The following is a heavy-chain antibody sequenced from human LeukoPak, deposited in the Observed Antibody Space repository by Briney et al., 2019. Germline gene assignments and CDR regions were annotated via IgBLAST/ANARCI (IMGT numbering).Heavy chain of an antibody. Sequence: ASVKVSCKASGYTFTSYGISRVRQAPGQGLEWMGWISAYNGNTNYAQKLQGRVTMTTDTSTSTAYMELRSLRSDDTAVYYCARGPSTGYELLWFGELHSDYWGQGTLVTVSS. J-gene: IGHJ4*02. D-gene: IGHD3-10*01. CDR3: ARGPSTGYELLWFGELHSDY. CDR2: ISAYNGNT. CDR1: GYTFTSYG. V-gene: IGHV1-18*01.